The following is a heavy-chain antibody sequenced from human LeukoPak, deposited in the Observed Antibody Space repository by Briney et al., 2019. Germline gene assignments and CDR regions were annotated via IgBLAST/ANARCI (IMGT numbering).Heavy chain of an antibody. D-gene: IGHD3-10*01. J-gene: IGHJ4*02. CDR1: GGSFSGYY. V-gene: IGHV4-34*01. Sequence: SETLSLTCAVYGGSFSGYYWSWIRQPPGKGLEWIGEINHSGSTNYNPSLRSRVTMSVDTSQNQFSLKLSSVTAADTAVYYCARAVSLVRGVIVYSFDYWGQGTLVTVSS. CDR3: ARAVSLVRGVIVYSFDY. CDR2: INHSGST.